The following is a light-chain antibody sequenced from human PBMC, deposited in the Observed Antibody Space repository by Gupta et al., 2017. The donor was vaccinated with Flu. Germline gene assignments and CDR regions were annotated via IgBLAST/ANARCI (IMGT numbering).Light chain of an antibody. CDR1: ALPKQY. CDR3: QSADSSGTHVV. Sequence: SYELTQPRSVSVSPGLTARLTGAGDALPKQYAYWYQQKTGQAPLLVIHKDSERPSGIPERISGSSSGTTATLIISGVQAEDDADYYCQSADSSGTHVVFGGGTKLTVL. J-gene: IGLJ2*01. CDR2: KDS. V-gene: IGLV3-25*02.